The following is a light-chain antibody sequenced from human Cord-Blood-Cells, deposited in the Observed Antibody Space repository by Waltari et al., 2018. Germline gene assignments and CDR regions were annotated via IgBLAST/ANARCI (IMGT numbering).Light chain of an antibody. J-gene: IGLJ3*02. CDR1: SSNIGSNY. Sequence: QSVLTQPPSASGTPGQRVTISCSGSSSNIGSNYVYWYQQLPGTAPTLLIYRNTQRPAGVPDRFSGAESGTSASLAISGLRSEDEADYDCAAWDDSLSGWVFGGGTKLTVL. CDR3: AAWDDSLSGWV. CDR2: RNT. V-gene: IGLV1-47*01.